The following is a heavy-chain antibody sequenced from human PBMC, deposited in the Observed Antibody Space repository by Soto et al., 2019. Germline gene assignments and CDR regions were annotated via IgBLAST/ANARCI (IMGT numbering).Heavy chain of an antibody. D-gene: IGHD6-19*01. Sequence: SETLSLTCAVYGGSFSGYYWSWIRQPPGKGLEWIGEINHSGSTNYNPSLKSRVTISVDTSKNQFSLKLSSVTAADTAVYYCARGGNGSGWTNYYYYGMDVWGQGTTVTVSS. CDR1: GGSFSGYY. CDR3: ARGGNGSGWTNYYYYGMDV. CDR2: INHSGST. V-gene: IGHV4-34*01. J-gene: IGHJ6*02.